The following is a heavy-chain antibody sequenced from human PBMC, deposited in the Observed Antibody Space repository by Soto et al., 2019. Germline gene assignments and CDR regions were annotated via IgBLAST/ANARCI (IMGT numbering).Heavy chain of an antibody. Sequence: QVQLQQWGAGLLKPSETLSLTCAVYGGSFSGYYWSWIRQPPGKGLEWTGEINHSGSTNYNPSLKSRVTISVDTSKNQFSLKLSSVTAADTAVYYCARRPYYGSGNWGQGTLVTVSS. J-gene: IGHJ4*02. CDR3: ARRPYYGSGN. CDR2: INHSGST. CDR1: GGSFSGYY. D-gene: IGHD3-10*01. V-gene: IGHV4-34*01.